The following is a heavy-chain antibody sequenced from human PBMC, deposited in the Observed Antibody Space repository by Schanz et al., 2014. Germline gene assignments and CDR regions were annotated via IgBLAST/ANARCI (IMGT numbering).Heavy chain of an antibody. J-gene: IGHJ3*02. CDR3: ARDYYDILTGYPYDTVDI. CDR1: GYTFTDYY. CDR2: INPNSGGT. D-gene: IGHD3-9*01. Sequence: QVLLVQSGAEVKKPGASVKISCKASGYTFTDYYMYWVRQAPGQGLEWMGRINPNSGGTNYAQKFQGRVTMTRDTSISTAYMELRRLRSDDTAVYYCARDYYDILTGYPYDTVDIWGQGTMVTVSS. V-gene: IGHV1-2*06.